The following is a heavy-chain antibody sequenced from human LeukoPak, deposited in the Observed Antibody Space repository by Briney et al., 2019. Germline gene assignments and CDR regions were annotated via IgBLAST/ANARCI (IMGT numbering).Heavy chain of an antibody. Sequence: ASVKVSCKASGYTFTGYYMHWVRQAPGQGLEWMGWINPNSGGTNYAQKFQGRVTMTRDTSISTAYMELSRLRSDDTAVYHCARGGFGLAVAGTDYWGQGTLVTVSS. D-gene: IGHD6-19*01. J-gene: IGHJ4*02. V-gene: IGHV1-2*02. CDR2: INPNSGGT. CDR1: GYTFTGYY. CDR3: ARGGFGLAVAGTDY.